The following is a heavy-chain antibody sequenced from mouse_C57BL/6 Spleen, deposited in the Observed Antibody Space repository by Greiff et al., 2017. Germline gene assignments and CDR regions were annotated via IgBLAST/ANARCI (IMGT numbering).Heavy chain of an antibody. CDR3: ARDRVYDGFAY. CDR2: ISDGGSYT. J-gene: IGHJ3*01. CDR1: GFTFSSYA. D-gene: IGHD2-3*01. V-gene: IGHV5-4*01. Sequence: EVKLVESGGGLVKPGGSLKLSCAASGFTFSSYAMSWVRQTPEKRLEWVATISDGGSYTYYPDNVKGRFTISRDNAKNNLYLQMSHLKSEDTAMYYCARDRVYDGFAYWGQGTLVTVSA.